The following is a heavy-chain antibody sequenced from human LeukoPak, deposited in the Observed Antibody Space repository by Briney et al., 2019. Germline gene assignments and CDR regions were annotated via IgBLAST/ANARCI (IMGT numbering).Heavy chain of an antibody. CDR3: ARGEGARDGYNYEGPFYFDY. CDR2: INHSGST. D-gene: IGHD5-24*01. CDR1: GGPFSDYY. J-gene: IGHJ4*02. Sequence: SETLSLTCAVYGGPFSDYYWSWIRQPPGKGLEWIGRINHSGSTNYSPSLKSRATISVDTSKSQFSLKLNSMTAADTAVYSCARGEGARDGYNYEGPFYFDYWGQGTLVTVSS. V-gene: IGHV4-34*01.